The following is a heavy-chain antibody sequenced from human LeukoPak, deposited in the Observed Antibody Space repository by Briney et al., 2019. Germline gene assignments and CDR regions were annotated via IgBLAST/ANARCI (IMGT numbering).Heavy chain of an antibody. CDR3: ASYLDSSGYLQYFQP. V-gene: IGHV4-61*01. Sequence: SETLSLTCTVSGGSVSSGSYYWSWIRQPPGKGLEWIGYIYYSGSTYYNPPLKSRVTISADTSKNQFSLMLHSVTAADAAIYYCASYLDSSGYLQYFQPWGQGTLVTVSS. D-gene: IGHD3-22*01. CDR2: IYYSGST. J-gene: IGHJ1*01. CDR1: GGSVSSGSYY.